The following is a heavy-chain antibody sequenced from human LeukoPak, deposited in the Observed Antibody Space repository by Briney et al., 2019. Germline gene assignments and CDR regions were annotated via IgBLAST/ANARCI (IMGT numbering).Heavy chain of an antibody. J-gene: IGHJ6*02. CDR1: GGTFSSYA. V-gene: IGHV1-69*04. D-gene: IGHD4-23*01. CDR2: IIPILGIA. Sequence: SVKVSCKASGGTFSSYAISWVRPAPGQGLEWMGRIIPILGIANYAQKFQGRVTITADKSTSTAYMELSSLRSEDTAVYYCARSGGYYYYYGMDVWGQGTTVTVSS. CDR3: ARSGGYYYYYGMDV.